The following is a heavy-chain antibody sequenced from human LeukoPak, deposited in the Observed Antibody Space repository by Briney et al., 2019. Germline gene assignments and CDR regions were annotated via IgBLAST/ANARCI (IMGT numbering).Heavy chain of an antibody. J-gene: IGHJ5*02. CDR1: GYTFTSYG. CDR3: ARDQGYCSSTSCSGLWFDP. V-gene: IGHV1-18*01. CDR2: ISAYNGNT. Sequence: ASVKVSCKASGYTFTSYGISWVRQAPGQGLEWMGWISAYNGNTNYAQKLQGRVTMTTDTSTGTTYMELRSLRSDDTAVYYCARDQGYCSSTSCSGLWFDPWGQGTLVTVSS. D-gene: IGHD2-2*01.